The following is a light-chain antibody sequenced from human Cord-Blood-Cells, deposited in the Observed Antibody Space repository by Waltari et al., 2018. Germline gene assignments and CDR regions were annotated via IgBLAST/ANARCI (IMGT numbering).Light chain of an antibody. V-gene: IGKV1-5*01. CDR1: QSISSW. Sequence: DIQMTQSPSTLSASVGDRVTIPCRASQSISSWLAWYQQKPGKAPNLLIYDASSLESGVPSRFSGSGSGTEFTLTISSLQPDDFATYYCQQYNSYSQTFGQGTKVEIK. CDR3: QQYNSYSQT. J-gene: IGKJ1*01. CDR2: DAS.